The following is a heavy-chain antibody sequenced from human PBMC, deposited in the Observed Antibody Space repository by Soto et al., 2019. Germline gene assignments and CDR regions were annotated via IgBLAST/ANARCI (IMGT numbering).Heavy chain of an antibody. D-gene: IGHD6-19*01. CDR1: GYSITAGGYY. CDR2: VSSSGSI. CDR3: ARMYSSGSGWFHP. Sequence: PSETLSLTCFVSGYSITAGGYYWSWIRHHPGKGLEWIGSVSSSGSIIYNPSLRSRVSISGDTSSNQFSMSLTSVTAADTARYYCARMYSSGSGWFHPWGQGTLVTVS. V-gene: IGHV4-31*03. J-gene: IGHJ5*02.